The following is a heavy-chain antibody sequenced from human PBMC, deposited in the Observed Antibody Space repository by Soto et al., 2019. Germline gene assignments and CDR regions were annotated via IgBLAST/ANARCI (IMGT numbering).Heavy chain of an antibody. V-gene: IGHV3-23*01. CDR3: AKLNPILGFDY. CDR2: ISGSGGST. J-gene: IGHJ4*02. D-gene: IGHD3-3*01. CDR1: GFTFSSYA. Sequence: PXGSLLRACTASGFTFSSYAMSWVRQAPGKGLEWVSAISGSGGSTYYADSVKGRFTISRDNSKNTLYLQMNSLRAEDTAVYYCAKLNPILGFDYWGQGTLVTVYS.